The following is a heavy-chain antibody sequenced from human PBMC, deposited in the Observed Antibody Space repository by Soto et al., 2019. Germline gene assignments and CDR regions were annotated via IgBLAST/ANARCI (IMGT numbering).Heavy chain of an antibody. V-gene: IGHV3-74*01. CDR3: ARSGDYDFWSEYFDY. Sequence: GGSLRLSCAASGFTVSSNWMHWVRQAPGKGLVWVSRINSDGSSTSYADSVKGRFTISRDNAKNTLYLQMNSLRAEDTAVYYCARSGDYDFWSEYFDYWGQGTLVTVSS. J-gene: IGHJ4*02. CDR2: INSDGSST. D-gene: IGHD3-3*01. CDR1: GFTVSSNW.